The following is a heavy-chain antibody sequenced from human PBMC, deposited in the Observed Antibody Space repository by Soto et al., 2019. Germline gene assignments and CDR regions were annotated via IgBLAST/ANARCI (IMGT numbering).Heavy chain of an antibody. D-gene: IGHD1-26*01. V-gene: IGHV3-33*01. J-gene: IGHJ3*02. Sequence: QVQLVESGGGVVQPGKSLRLSCAASGFTFSNYGMHWVRQPPGKGLEWVAIIWYDGGKKYYADSLKGRFTISRDNSKNTLYLEMNSLRGEGTAVYYCARDSGVGAIYGVALDIWGQGTMVTVSS. CDR1: GFTFSNYG. CDR2: IWYDGGKK. CDR3: ARDSGVGAIYGVALDI.